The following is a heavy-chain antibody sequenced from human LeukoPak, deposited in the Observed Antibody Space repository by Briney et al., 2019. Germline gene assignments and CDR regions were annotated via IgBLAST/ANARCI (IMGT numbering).Heavy chain of an antibody. CDR1: GYTFTGYY. V-gene: IGHV1-2*02. CDR2: INPNSGGT. J-gene: IGHJ4*02. Sequence: ASVKVSCKASGYTFTGYYMHWVRQAPGQGLEWMGWINPNSGGTNYAQKFQGRVTMTRDTSISTAYMELSRLRSDDTAVYYCARSGSYSSGWYFMGYWGRGTLVTVSS. D-gene: IGHD6-19*01. CDR3: ARSGSYSSGWYFMGY.